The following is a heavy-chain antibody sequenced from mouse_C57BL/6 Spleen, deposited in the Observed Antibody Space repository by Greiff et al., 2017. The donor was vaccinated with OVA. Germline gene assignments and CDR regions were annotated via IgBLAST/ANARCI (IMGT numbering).Heavy chain of an antibody. CDR3: ARRQLRLRLCDY. V-gene: IGHV1-54*01. Sequence: VQLQQSGAELVRPGTSVKVSCKASGYAFTNYLIEWVKQRPGQGLEWIGVINPGSGGTNYNEKFKGKATLTADKSSSTAYMQLSSLTSEDSAVYFCARRQLRLRLCDYWGQGTTLTVSS. D-gene: IGHD3-2*02. J-gene: IGHJ2*01. CDR1: GYAFTNYL. CDR2: INPGSGGT.